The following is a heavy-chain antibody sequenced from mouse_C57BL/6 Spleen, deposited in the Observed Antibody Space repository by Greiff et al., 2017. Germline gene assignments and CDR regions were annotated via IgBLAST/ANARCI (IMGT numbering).Heavy chain of an antibody. D-gene: IGHD2-14*01. CDR3: ARHYGYDGAYFDY. CDR2: IDPSDSYT. V-gene: IGHV1-69*01. Sequence: QVQLQQPGAELVMPGASVKLSCKASGYTFTSYWMHWVKQRPGQGLEWIGEIDPSDSYTNYNQKFKGKSTLTVDKTSSTAYMQLISLTSEDSAVYYSARHYGYDGAYFDYWGQGTTLTVSS. J-gene: IGHJ2*01. CDR1: GYTFTSYW.